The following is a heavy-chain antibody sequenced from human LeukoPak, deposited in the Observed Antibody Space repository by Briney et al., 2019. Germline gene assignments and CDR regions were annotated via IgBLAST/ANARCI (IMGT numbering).Heavy chain of an antibody. V-gene: IGHV4-34*01. D-gene: IGHD3-22*01. CDR2: INHSGST. CDR3: ARLKIVVD. Sequence: SETLSLTCAVYGGSFSGYYWSWIRQPPGKGLEWIGEINHSGSTNYNPSLKSRVTISVDTSKNQFSLKLSSVTAADTAVYYCARLKIVVDWGQGTLVTVSS. CDR1: GGSFSGYY. J-gene: IGHJ4*02.